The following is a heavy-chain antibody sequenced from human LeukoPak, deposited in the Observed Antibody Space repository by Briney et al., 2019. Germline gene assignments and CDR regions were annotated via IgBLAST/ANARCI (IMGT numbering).Heavy chain of an antibody. CDR2: IYSGGST. CDR1: GGSFSTYY. Sequence: PSETLSLTCTVSGGSFSTYYWTWIRQPPGKGLEWIGYIYSGGSTNYNPSLKSRVTISLDTSKNQFSLKLTSVTAAGTAVYYCARREAVTGTPRAWFDPWGQGTLVTVAS. J-gene: IGHJ5*02. D-gene: IGHD6-19*01. V-gene: IGHV4-59*08. CDR3: ARREAVTGTPRAWFDP.